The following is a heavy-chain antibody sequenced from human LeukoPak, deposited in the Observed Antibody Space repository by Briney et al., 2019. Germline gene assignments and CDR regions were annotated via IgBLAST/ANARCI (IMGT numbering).Heavy chain of an antibody. V-gene: IGHV4-4*07. J-gene: IGHJ5*02. D-gene: IGHD6-13*01. CDR2: IFTSGTI. CDR1: GGSVSDYH. CDR3: ARDRDIADYNWLDP. Sequence: SETVSLTCSVSGGSVSDYHWSWIRQPAGKGLEWIGRIFTSGTIHYHPSLRSRVTISVDQSKNQFFLKLTSVTAADTAVYYCARDRDIADYNWLDPWGQGTLVTVSP.